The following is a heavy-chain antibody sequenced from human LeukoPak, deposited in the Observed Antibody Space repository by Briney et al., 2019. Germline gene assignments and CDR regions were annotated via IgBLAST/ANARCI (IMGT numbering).Heavy chain of an antibody. D-gene: IGHD2-21*02. CDR2: INSDGSST. V-gene: IGHV3-74*01. CDR3: AREGTYCGGDCYSPYYYYYYMDV. J-gene: IGHJ6*03. Sequence: GGSLRLSCAASGFTLNSYWMHWVRQAPGKGLVWVSRINSDGSSTSYADSVKGRFTISRDNAKNTLYLQMNSLRAEGTAVYYCAREGTYCGGDCYSPYYYYYYMDVWGKGTTVTVSS. CDR1: GFTLNSYW.